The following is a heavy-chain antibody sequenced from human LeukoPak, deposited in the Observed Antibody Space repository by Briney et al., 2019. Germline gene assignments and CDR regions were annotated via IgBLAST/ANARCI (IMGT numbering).Heavy chain of an antibody. D-gene: IGHD3-9*01. Sequence: SETLSLTCAVYGGSFSGYYWSWIRQPPGKGLEWIGEINHSGSTNYNPSLKSRVTISVDTSKNQFSLKLSSVTAADTVVYYCARGQSSYYDILTGYFQEENYLDYWGQGTLVTVSS. CDR1: GGSFSGYY. CDR3: ARGQSSYYDILTGYFQEENYLDY. J-gene: IGHJ4*02. CDR2: INHSGST. V-gene: IGHV4-34*01.